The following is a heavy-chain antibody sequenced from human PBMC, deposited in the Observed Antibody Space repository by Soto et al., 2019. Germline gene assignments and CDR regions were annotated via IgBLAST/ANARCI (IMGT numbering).Heavy chain of an antibody. CDR1: GFTFSSYA. V-gene: IGHV3-23*01. CDR3: AKDKYCD. J-gene: IGHJ4*02. D-gene: IGHD2-21*01. CDR2: ISGSGDNT. Sequence: EVQLLESGGGLVQPGGSLRLSCAASGFTFSSYAMTWVRQAPGKGLEWVSGISGSGDNTHYADSVKGRFTVSRDNSKNTLYLQLNSLRAEDTAVYYCAKDKYCDWGQGTLVTVSS.